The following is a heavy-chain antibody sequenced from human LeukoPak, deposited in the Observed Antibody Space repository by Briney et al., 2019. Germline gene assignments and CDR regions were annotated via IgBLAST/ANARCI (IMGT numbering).Heavy chain of an antibody. D-gene: IGHD2-8*01. CDR3: SRENGAFSPFGY. Sequence: SGTLSLTCGVSGGSISNTNWWSWVRQPPGQGREWIGDISLTGLTHYNPSIESRVTVSLDNSKNHLPLNLTAVTAADAAVYYCSRENGAFSPFGYWGQGTLVTVLS. CDR2: ISLTGLT. CDR1: GGSISNTNW. J-gene: IGHJ4*02. V-gene: IGHV4-4*02.